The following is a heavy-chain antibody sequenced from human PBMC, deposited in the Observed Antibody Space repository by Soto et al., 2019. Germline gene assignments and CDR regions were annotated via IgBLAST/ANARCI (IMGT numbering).Heavy chain of an antibody. J-gene: IGHJ5*02. Sequence: QVQLVQSGAEVKKPGASVKVSCKASGYTFTSYAMHWVRQAPGQRLEGMGWINAGNGNTKYSQKFQGRVTITRDTSASTAYVELSSLRSEDTAVYYCARYSSSPRDWFDPWGQGTLVTVSS. CDR1: GYTFTSYA. CDR3: ARYSSSPRDWFDP. V-gene: IGHV1-3*01. D-gene: IGHD6-13*01. CDR2: INAGNGNT.